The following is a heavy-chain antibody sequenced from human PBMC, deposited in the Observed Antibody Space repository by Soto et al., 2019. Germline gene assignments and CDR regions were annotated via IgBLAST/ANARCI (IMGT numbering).Heavy chain of an antibody. D-gene: IGHD4-17*01. V-gene: IGHV3-23*01. J-gene: IGHJ4*02. CDR2: FSAGGRA. CDR1: GFSFSEYA. Sequence: EVQLLESGGALVQPGGSLRLSCVTSGFSFSEYALSWVRQAPGKGLEWVSTFSAGGRAYYADSVKGRFTIARDSSQNTVHLQITLLRPEETAVYYCAKESMPEHYGDTLFDYWGQGTRVTVSS. CDR3: AKESMPEHYGDTLFDY.